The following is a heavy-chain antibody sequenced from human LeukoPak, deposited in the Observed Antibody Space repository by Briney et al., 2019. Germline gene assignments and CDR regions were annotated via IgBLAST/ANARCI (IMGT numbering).Heavy chain of an antibody. CDR1: GFTFSSYA. J-gene: IGHJ3*02. D-gene: IGHD6-6*01. Sequence: GGSLRLSCAASGFTFSSYAMSWVRQAPGKGLEWVSYISSSGSTIYYADSVKGRFTISRDNAKNSLHLQMNSLRAEDTAVYYCARERLSSSPSDALDIWGQGTLVTVSS. CDR2: ISSSGSTI. V-gene: IGHV3-48*04. CDR3: ARERLSSSPSDALDI.